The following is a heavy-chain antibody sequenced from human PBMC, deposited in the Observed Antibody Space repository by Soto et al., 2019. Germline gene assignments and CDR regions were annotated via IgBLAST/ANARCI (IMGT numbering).Heavy chain of an antibody. CDR3: AKDRCRGGSCDSWDS. CDR1: GFTFNRYA. V-gene: IGHV3-23*01. D-gene: IGHD2-15*01. Sequence: EVQVLESGGGLVQPGGSLRLSCTASGFTFNRYAMSWVRQAPGKGLEWVLVISGSGGRIYYAESVKGRFTISRDNSKNMLYLQMNSLRVEDTAVYYCAKDRCRGGSCDSWDSWGQGTPVTVSS. CDR2: ISGSGGRI. J-gene: IGHJ4*02.